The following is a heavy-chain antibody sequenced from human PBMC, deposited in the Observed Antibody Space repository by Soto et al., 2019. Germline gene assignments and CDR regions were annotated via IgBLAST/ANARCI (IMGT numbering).Heavy chain of an antibody. CDR3: AKVPGYCTNGVCWGDAFDI. V-gene: IGHV3-23*01. CDR2: ISGSGGST. D-gene: IGHD2-8*01. CDR1: GFTFSSYA. Sequence: GGSLRLSCAASGFTFSSYAMSWVRQAPGKGLEWVSAISGSGGSTYYADSVKGRFTISIDNSKTKMQLQMNSLRAEDTAVDYCAKVPGYCTNGVCWGDAFDIWGQGTMVTVSS. J-gene: IGHJ3*02.